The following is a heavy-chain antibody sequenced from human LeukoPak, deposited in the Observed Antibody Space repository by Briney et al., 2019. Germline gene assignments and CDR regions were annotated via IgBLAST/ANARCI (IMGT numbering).Heavy chain of an antibody. CDR1: GFTFNTYS. J-gene: IGHJ1*01. D-gene: IGHD3-22*01. CDR3: ARGYYDSSDFEYLQH. Sequence: GGSLRLSCAASGFTFNTYSMTWVRQAPGKGLEWVSIISRTSEATFYADSVKGRFTISRDNAKNSLYLQMNSLRAEDTAVYYCARGYYDSSDFEYLQHWGQGTLVTVSS. V-gene: IGHV3-21*01. CDR2: ISRTSEAT.